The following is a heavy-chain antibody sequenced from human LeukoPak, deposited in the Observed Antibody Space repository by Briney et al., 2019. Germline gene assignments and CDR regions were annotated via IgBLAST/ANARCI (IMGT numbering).Heavy chain of an antibody. J-gene: IGHJ4*02. CDR3: ARVSSYYDFWSGYYRGIFDY. CDR2: ISAYNGNT. V-gene: IGHV1-18*01. D-gene: IGHD3-3*01. Sequence: ASVKVSCKASGYTFTSYGISWARQAPGQGLEWMGWISAYNGNTNYAQKLLGRVTMTTDTSTSTAYMELRSLRSDDTAVYYCARVSSYYDFWSGYYRGIFDYWGQGTLVTVSS. CDR1: GYTFTSYG.